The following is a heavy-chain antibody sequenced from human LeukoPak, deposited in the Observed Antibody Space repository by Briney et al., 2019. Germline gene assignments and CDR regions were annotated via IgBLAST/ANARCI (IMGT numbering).Heavy chain of an antibody. CDR2: INPNSGGT. Sequence: GASVKVSCKASGYTFTGYYMHWVRQAPGQGLEWMGWINPNSGGTNYAQKFQGRVTMTRDTSISTAYMELSRLRSDDTGVYYCAVLWVYGEDAFDIWGQGTMVTVSS. D-gene: IGHD3-10*01. V-gene: IGHV1-2*02. J-gene: IGHJ3*02. CDR1: GYTFTGYY. CDR3: AVLWVYGEDAFDI.